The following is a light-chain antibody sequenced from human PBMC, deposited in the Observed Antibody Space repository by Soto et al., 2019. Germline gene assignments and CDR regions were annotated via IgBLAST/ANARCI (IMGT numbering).Light chain of an antibody. CDR3: CSYAGSSTPFV. CDR1: SGDIGSYNL. CDR2: EVN. V-gene: IGLV2-23*02. Sequence: QSALTQPASVSGSPGQSITISCTGTSGDIGSYNLVSWYQHHPGKAPQLMIYEVNKRPSGVSDRFSGSKSGNTASPTISGLQSEDETDYYCCSYAGSSTPFVFGTGTKVTVL. J-gene: IGLJ1*01.